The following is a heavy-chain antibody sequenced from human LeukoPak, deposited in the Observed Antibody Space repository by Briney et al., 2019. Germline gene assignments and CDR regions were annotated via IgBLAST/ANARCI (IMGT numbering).Heavy chain of an antibody. J-gene: IGHJ5*02. D-gene: IGHD3-3*01. CDR3: AKGKLRFLEDNWFDP. V-gene: IGHV3-11*01. CDR1: GFTFSDYY. Sequence: GGSLRLSCAASGFTFSDYYMSWIRQAPGKGLEWVSYISSSGGTIYYADSVKGRFTISRDNAKNSLYLQMNSLRAEDTAVYYCAKGKLRFLEDNWFDPWGQGTLVTVSS. CDR2: ISSSGGTI.